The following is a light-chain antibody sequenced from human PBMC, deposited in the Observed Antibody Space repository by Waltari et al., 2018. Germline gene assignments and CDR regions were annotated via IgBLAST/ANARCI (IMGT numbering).Light chain of an antibody. Sequence: DIVLTQSPATLSLSPGERATLSCRASQTVGSYLAWYQRKPGPAPRLLIYDASNRATGISARFSGSGSGTDFTLTISSLEPGDSAVYYCQQRSDRPPLSFGQGTKLEIK. J-gene: IGKJ2*03. CDR2: DAS. CDR3: QQRSDRPPLS. V-gene: IGKV3-11*01. CDR1: QTVGSY.